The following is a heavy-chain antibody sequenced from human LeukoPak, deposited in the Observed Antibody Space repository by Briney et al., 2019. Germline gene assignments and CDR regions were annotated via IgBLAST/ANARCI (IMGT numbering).Heavy chain of an antibody. J-gene: IGHJ3*02. CDR3: ARSSGYDHDAFDI. D-gene: IGHD5-12*01. CDR2: INHSGST. CDR1: GGSFSGYY. V-gene: IGHV4-34*01. Sequence: SETLSLTCAVYGGSFSGYYWSWIRQPPGKGLEWIGEINHSGSTNYNLSLKSRVTISVDTSKNQFSLKLSSVTAADTAVYYCARSSGYDHDAFDIWGQGTMVTVSS.